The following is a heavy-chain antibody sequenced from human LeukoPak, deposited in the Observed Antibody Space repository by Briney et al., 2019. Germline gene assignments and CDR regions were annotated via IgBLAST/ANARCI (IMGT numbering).Heavy chain of an antibody. Sequence: SETLSLTCTVSGGSISSYYWSWIRQPPGKGLEWIGYIYYSGSTNYNPSLKSQVTISVDTSKNQFSLKLSSVTAADTAVYYCAREGGPHYYDSRGKNWFDPWGQGTLVTVSS. V-gene: IGHV4-59*01. J-gene: IGHJ5*02. CDR1: GGSISSYY. CDR2: IYYSGST. CDR3: AREGGPHYYDSRGKNWFDP. D-gene: IGHD3-22*01.